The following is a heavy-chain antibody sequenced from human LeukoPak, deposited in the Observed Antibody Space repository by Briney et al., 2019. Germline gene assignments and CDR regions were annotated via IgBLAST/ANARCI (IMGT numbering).Heavy chain of an antibody. CDR3: ARVPYYYXSSGY. V-gene: IGHV4-34*01. CDR2: INHSGST. J-gene: IGHJ4*02. Sequence: SETLSLTCAVYGGSFSGYYWSWIRQPPGKGLEWIGEINHSGSTNYNPSLKSRVTISVDTSKNQFSLKLSSVTAADTAVYYCARVPYYYXSSGYWGQGTLVTVSS. CDR1: GGSFSGYY. D-gene: IGHD3-22*01.